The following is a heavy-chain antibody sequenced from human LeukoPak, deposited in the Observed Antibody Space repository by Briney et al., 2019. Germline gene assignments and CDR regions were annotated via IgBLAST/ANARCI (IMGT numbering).Heavy chain of an antibody. CDR1: GFFFTNYR. V-gene: IGHV3-7*01. J-gene: IGHJ4*02. D-gene: IGHD6-19*01. Sequence: TGGSLRLSCAASGFFFTNYRMSWVRQAPGKGLEWVAYINQDGSQKYYVDSVKGRFTISRDNAENSLYLQMSSLRAEDTAVYYCAKDMSQSSGWYGDDWGQGTLVTVSS. CDR3: AKDMSQSSGWYGDD. CDR2: INQDGSQK.